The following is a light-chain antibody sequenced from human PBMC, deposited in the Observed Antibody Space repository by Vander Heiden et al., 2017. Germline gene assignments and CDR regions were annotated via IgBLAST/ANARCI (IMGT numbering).Light chain of an antibody. CDR1: QSVSSSY. CDR3: QQYGSSPRT. V-gene: IGKV3-20*01. J-gene: IGKJ1*01. Sequence: EIVLPQSPGTLSLSPGARATLSCSPSQSVSSSYLAWYQKKAGQPPTLLMDGASSRATGSPDRFSGSGSGTDFTLTISRLEPEDFAVDYCQQYGSSPRTFGQGTKVEIK. CDR2: GAS.